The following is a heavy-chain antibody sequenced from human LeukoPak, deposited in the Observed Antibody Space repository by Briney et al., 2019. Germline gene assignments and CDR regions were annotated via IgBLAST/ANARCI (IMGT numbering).Heavy chain of an antibody. D-gene: IGHD2-15*01. V-gene: IGHV4-30-4*01. Sequence: SETLSLTCTVSGGSISSGDYYWSWIRQPQGKGLEWIVYIYYSGSTYYNPSLKSRVTISVDTSKNQFSLKLSSVTAADTAVYYCAGSLGYCSGGSCNRFDPWGQGTLVTVSS. CDR2: IYYSGST. CDR1: GGSISSGDYY. CDR3: AGSLGYCSGGSCNRFDP. J-gene: IGHJ5*02.